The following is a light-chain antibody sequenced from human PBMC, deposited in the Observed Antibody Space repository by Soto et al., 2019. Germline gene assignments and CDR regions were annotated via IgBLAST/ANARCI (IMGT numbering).Light chain of an antibody. Sequence: QSALTQPASVSGSPGQSITISCTGTSSDVGGYNYVSWYQQHPGKAPKLMIYDVSNRPSGVSNRFSGSKSGNTASLTISGLQAEDEADYYCSSYTRSSPYVFGTGTKVTVL. V-gene: IGLV2-14*01. CDR3: SSYTRSSPYV. CDR1: SSDVGGYNY. CDR2: DVS. J-gene: IGLJ1*01.